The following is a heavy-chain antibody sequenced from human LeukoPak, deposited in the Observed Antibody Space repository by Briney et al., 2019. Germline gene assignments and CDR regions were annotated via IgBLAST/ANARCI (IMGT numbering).Heavy chain of an antibody. CDR2: IIPIFGTA. D-gene: IGHD6-6*01. CDR1: GATFSSYA. CDR3: ATCIAARPPYYYYMDV. J-gene: IGHJ6*03. Sequence: GASVKVSCKASGATFSSYAISWVRQAPGQGLEWMGRIIPIFGTANYAQKFQGRVTITTDESTSTAYMELSSLRSEDTAVYYCATCIAARPPYYYYMDVWGKGTTVTVSS. V-gene: IGHV1-69*05.